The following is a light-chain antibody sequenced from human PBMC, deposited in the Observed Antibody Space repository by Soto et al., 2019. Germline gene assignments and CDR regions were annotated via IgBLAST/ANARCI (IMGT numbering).Light chain of an antibody. J-gene: IGLJ1*01. Sequence: QSALKQPPSVSGTPGHRGTISCPGSRSNIGAGYDVHWYQQLPGTAPKLLIYGNSNRPSGVPDRISGSKSGTSASLAITGLQAEDEADYYCQSYDRSLSGYVLGSGTKVTV. CDR1: RSNIGAGYD. CDR3: QSYDRSLSGYV. CDR2: GNS. V-gene: IGLV1-40*01.